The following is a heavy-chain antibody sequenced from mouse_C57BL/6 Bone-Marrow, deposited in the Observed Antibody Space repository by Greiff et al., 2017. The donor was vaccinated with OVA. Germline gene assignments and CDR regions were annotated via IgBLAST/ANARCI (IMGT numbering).Heavy chain of an antibody. CDR3: ARGGTTHDYDGRVYWYFDV. V-gene: IGHV1-9*01. CDR2: ILPGSGST. D-gene: IGHD2-4*01. CDR1: GYTFTGYW. Sequence: VQLQQSGAELMKPGASVKLSCKATGYTFTGYWIEWVKQRPGHGLEWIGEILPGSGSTNYTEKFKGKATFTADTSSNTAYMQLSSLTTEDSAIYYCARGGTTHDYDGRVYWYFDVWGTGTTVTVSS. J-gene: IGHJ1*03.